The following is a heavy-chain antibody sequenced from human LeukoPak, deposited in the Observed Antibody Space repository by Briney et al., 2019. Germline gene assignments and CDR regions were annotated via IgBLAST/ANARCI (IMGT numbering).Heavy chain of an antibody. CDR3: ARSLRGSYQNSGSPSRYFYHYHMDV. Sequence: PGGSLRLSCTASGFTFTIYAMHWVRQAPGKGLEWVAMISFDGTDTDYADSVKGRFTISRDSSNNTVFLQMSSLSAEDTAVYFCARSLRGSYQNSGSPSRYFYHYHMDVWGTGTTVAVSS. J-gene: IGHJ6*03. D-gene: IGHD6-25*01. CDR1: GFTFTIYA. CDR2: ISFDGTDT. V-gene: IGHV3-30*15.